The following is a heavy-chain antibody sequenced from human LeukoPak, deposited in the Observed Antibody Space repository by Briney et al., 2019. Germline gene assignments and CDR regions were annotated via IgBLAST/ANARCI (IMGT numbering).Heavy chain of an antibody. J-gene: IGHJ6*03. D-gene: IGHD3-22*01. V-gene: IGHV4-59*11. CDR2: IYNSGST. CDR1: GDSMRKHY. Sequence: PSETLSLTCTVSGDSMRKHYWSWIRQPPGKGLAWIGYIYNSGSTNYSPSLKSRVTISVDTSKNQFSLKLSSVTAADTAVYYCARVGTYYYDSSGYDQYYYYYMDVWGKGTTVTVSS. CDR3: ARVGTYYYDSSGYDQYYYYYMDV.